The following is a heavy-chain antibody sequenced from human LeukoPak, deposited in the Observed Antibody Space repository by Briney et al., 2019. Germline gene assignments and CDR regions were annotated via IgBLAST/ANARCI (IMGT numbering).Heavy chain of an antibody. CDR2: ISYDGSNK. CDR3: ARDGDGYNRLDY. V-gene: IGHV3-30-3*01. D-gene: IGHD5-24*01. Sequence: TGGSLRLSCAASGFTFSSYAMHWVRQAPGKGLEWVAVISYDGSNKYYADSVKGRFTISRDNSKNTLYLQMNSLRAEDTAVYYCARDGDGYNRLDYWGQGTLVTVSS. J-gene: IGHJ4*02. CDR1: GFTFSSYA.